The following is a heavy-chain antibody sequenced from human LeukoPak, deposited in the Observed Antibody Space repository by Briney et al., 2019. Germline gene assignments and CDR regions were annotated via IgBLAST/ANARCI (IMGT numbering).Heavy chain of an antibody. J-gene: IGHJ4*02. CDR3: ARVREAEYYDSTSSDY. Sequence: SETLSLTCTVSGGSIRSSYYYWGWIRQPPGKGPEWIGSIYDSGSTYYNPSLKSRVTISVDTSKNQFSLKLNSVTAADTAVYYCARVREAEYYDSTSSDYWGQGTLVTVSS. V-gene: IGHV4-39*01. CDR1: GGSIRSSYYY. CDR2: IYDSGST. D-gene: IGHD3-22*01.